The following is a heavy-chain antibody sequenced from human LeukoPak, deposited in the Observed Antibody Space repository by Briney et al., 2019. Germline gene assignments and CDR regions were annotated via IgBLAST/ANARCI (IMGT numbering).Heavy chain of an antibody. CDR1: GFTFSSYW. Sequence: TGGSLRLSCAASGFTFSSYWMHWVRQAPGKGLEWVANIKQDGSEKYYVDSVKGRFTISRDNAKNSLYLQMNSLRAEDTAVYYCAELGITMIGGVWGKGTTVTISS. D-gene: IGHD3-10*02. CDR3: AELGITMIGGV. J-gene: IGHJ6*04. CDR2: IKQDGSEK. V-gene: IGHV3-7*01.